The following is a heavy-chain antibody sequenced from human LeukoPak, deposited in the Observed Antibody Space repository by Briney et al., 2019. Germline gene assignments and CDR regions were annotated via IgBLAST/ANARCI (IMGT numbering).Heavy chain of an antibody. D-gene: IGHD3-22*01. J-gene: IGHJ4*02. V-gene: IGHV1-46*01. CDR3: ARGLSYDSSGYYYDSKYYFDY. CDR1: GYTFTSYY. CDR2: INPSGGST. Sequence: GASVKVSCKASGYTFTSYYMHWVRQAPGQGLEWMGIINPSGGSTSYAQRFQGRVTKTRDMSTSTVYMELSSLRSEDTAVYYCARGLSYDSSGYYYDSKYYFDYWGQETLVTVSS.